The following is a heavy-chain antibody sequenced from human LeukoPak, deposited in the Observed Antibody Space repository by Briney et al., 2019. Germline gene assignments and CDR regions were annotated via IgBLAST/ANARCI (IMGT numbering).Heavy chain of an antibody. D-gene: IGHD2-2*02. CDR1: VFTFSNAW. J-gene: IGHJ4*02. Sequence: GGSLRLSCAASVFTFSNAWRSWVRQTPGKGLEWVGRIKSKTDGGTTDYAAPVKGRFTFSRDDSNNTLYLQMNSMKTEDTAVYYCTTVLTAWYCSSTSCYTIFDYWGQGTLVTVSS. CDR3: TTVLTAWYCSSTSCYTIFDY. CDR2: IKSKTDGGTT. V-gene: IGHV3-15*01.